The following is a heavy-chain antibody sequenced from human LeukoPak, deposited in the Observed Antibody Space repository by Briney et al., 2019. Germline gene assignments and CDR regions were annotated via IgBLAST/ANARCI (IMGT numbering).Heavy chain of an antibody. CDR3: AREKSPDYCSGASCYFDY. J-gene: IGHJ4*02. CDR1: GGSISSGGYY. V-gene: IGHV4-31*03. D-gene: IGHD2-15*01. CDR2: IYYSGST. Sequence: SQTLSLTCTVSGGSISSGGYYWSWIRQLPGKGLEWIGYIYYSGSTYYNPSLKSRVTISVDTSENQFSLKLSSVTAADTAVYYCAREKSPDYCSGASCYFDYWGQGTLVTVSP.